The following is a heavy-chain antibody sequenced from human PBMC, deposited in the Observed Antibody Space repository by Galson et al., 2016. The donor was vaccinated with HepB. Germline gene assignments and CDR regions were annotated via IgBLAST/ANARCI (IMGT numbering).Heavy chain of an antibody. J-gene: IGHJ4*02. CDR1: GYIFTGYY. V-gene: IGHV1-2*02. Sequence: SVKVSCKASGYIFTGYYIHWVRQAPGQGLEWMGWINPNSGGTNYPQKFQGRVTMTRDTSINTAFMELGRLRSDDTAVYFCARGGFLSGGLIVPLDSWGQGTLVTVSS. CDR3: ARGGFLSGGLIVPLDS. CDR2: INPNSGGT. D-gene: IGHD3-16*02.